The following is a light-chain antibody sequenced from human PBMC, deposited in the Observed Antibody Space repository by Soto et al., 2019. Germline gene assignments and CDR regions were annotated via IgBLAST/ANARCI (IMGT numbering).Light chain of an antibody. CDR2: DAS. V-gene: IGKV3-11*01. CDR1: QSVSRY. Sequence: EIVLTQSPVTLSLSPGERATLSCRTSQSVSRYLAWYQQKPGQAPRLLIYDASKRAPGIPARFTGSGSGTDFTLTISSLEPEDFAVYYCQQRTKWPQGKFGNGTKV. CDR3: QQRTKWPQGK. J-gene: IGKJ1*01.